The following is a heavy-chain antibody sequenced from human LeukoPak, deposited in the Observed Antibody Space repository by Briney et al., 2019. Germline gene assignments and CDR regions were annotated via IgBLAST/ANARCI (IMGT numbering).Heavy chain of an antibody. J-gene: IGHJ4*02. CDR3: ARRSDDSSGYYVY. D-gene: IGHD3-22*01. CDR2: IHYSGST. V-gene: IGHV4-59*08. CDR1: GSSISSYY. Sequence: SETLSLTCTVSGSSISSYYWSWIRQPPGRGLEWIGYIHYSGSTDYNPSLKSRVTISVDTSKNQFSLKLNSVTAADTAVYYCARRSDDSSGYYVYWGQGTLVTVSS.